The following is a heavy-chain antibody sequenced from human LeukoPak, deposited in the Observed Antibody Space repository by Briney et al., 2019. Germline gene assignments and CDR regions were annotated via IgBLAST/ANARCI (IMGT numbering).Heavy chain of an antibody. D-gene: IGHD3-3*01. J-gene: IGHJ4*02. CDR3: AKGDFWSGTLDY. Sequence: GGSLRLSCVASGFTFTSYAMSWVRQAPGKGLEYASSISSANHMYYADSVKGRFTISRDNAKNSLFLQMNNLRGEDTAVYYCAKGDFWSGTLDYWGQGTLVTVSS. CDR1: GFTFTSYA. V-gene: IGHV3-69-1*01. CDR2: ISSANHM.